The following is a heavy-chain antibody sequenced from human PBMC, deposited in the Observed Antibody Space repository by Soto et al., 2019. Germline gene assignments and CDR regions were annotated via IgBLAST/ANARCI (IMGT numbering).Heavy chain of an antibody. J-gene: IGHJ5*02. CDR2: IYPGDSDT. V-gene: IGHV5-51*01. CDR3: VRVGLVGPTSLSNAWFDP. CDR1: GYTFTRHW. D-gene: IGHD1-26*01. Sequence: GESLKISCKGSGYTFTRHWIGWVRQMPGKGLGWLGIIYPGDSDTRYSPSFQGQVTFSADKSISTAYLQWSSLKASDTAMYYCVRVGLVGPTSLSNAWFDPWGQGTLVTVSS.